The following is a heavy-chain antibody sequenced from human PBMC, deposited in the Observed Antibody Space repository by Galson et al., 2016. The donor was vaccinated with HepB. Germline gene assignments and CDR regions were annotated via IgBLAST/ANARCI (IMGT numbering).Heavy chain of an antibody. Sequence: SLRLSCAASGFTFSSYGMHWVRQAPGKGLEWVAVIWFDGSNKYYADSVKGRFTISRDNSKNTLYLQMNSLRAEDTAVYYCARGQEQSLVLGFGSDYWGQGTLVTGSS. CDR1: GFTFSSYG. D-gene: IGHD6-19*01. CDR3: ARGQEQSLVLGFGSDY. CDR2: IWFDGSNK. V-gene: IGHV3-33*01. J-gene: IGHJ4*02.